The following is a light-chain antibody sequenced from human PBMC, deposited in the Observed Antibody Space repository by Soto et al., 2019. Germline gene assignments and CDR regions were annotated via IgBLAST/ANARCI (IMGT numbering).Light chain of an antibody. Sequence: DVQMTQSPSTPSASVGDRVTITCRASQSIVNWLAWYQQKPGKAPKLLIYKASSLESGVPSRFSGSGSGTEFTLTISSLQPDDFATYYCQQYNNNWTFGQGTKVEIK. CDR2: KAS. J-gene: IGKJ1*01. CDR1: QSIVNW. CDR3: QQYNNNWT. V-gene: IGKV1-5*03.